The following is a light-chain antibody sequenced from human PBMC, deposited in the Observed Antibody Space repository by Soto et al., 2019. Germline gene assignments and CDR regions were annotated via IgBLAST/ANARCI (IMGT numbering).Light chain of an antibody. CDR2: KSD. CDR3: ATWDDSLSAWV. Sequence: QSVLTQTPSACGTPGQRVTISCSGSSSNIGSKYVYWYQQLPGTAPKLLIYKSDQRPSGVPDRFSGSKSGTSASLAISGLRSEDEADYHCATWDDSLSAWVFGGGTKLTVL. J-gene: IGLJ3*02. V-gene: IGLV1-47*01. CDR1: SSNIGSKY.